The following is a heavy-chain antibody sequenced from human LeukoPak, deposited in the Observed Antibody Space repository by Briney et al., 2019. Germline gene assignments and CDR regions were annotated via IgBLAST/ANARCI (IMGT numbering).Heavy chain of an antibody. CDR2: INPNSGGT. CDR3: ASGTYSSGWSSENY. V-gene: IGHV1-2*02. Sequence: ASVKVSCKASGYTFTGYYMHWVRQAPGQGLEWMGWINPNSGGTNYAQKFQGRVTMARDTSISTAYMELSRLRSDDTAVYYCASGTYSSGWSSENYWGQGTLVTVSS. D-gene: IGHD6-19*01. J-gene: IGHJ4*02. CDR1: GYTFTGYY.